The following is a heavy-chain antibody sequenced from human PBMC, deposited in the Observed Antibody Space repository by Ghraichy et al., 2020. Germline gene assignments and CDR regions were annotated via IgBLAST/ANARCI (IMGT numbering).Heavy chain of an antibody. CDR2: IKQDGSEK. CDR3: ATSRTLDH. Sequence: GGSLRLSCAASAFTFSSYWMSWVRQARGKGLEWVASIKQDGSEKYYVDFVKGRFTISRDNAKSSLYLQMNSLRAEDTAVYYCATSRTLDHWGQGTLVTVSS. V-gene: IGHV3-7*01. D-gene: IGHD1-14*01. J-gene: IGHJ4*02. CDR1: AFTFSSYW.